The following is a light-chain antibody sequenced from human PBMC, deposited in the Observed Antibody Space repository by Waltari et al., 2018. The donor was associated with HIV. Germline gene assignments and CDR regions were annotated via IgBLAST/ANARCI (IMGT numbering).Light chain of an antibody. Sequence: ITISCTGTTSDVGGYDYVSWYQQHPGKAPKLMIFEVTYRPSGVSHRFSGSKSGNTASLTISGLQAEDEADYYCTSYRSGSTLVVGGGTKVTVL. CDR3: TSYRSGSTLV. CDR2: EVT. J-gene: IGLJ2*01. CDR1: TSDVGGYDY. V-gene: IGLV2-14*01.